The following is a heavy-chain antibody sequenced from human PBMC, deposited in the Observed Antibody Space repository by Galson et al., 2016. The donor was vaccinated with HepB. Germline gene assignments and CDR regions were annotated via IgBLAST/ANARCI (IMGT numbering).Heavy chain of an antibody. V-gene: IGHV3-53*01. Sequence: SLRLSCAASGFTVSGNFMTWVRQAPGQGLEWVSTIYNEGNTYYADSVKGRVTISRDNSKITLYLQMKSLKVEDTAMYYCARDQSSFSVPRRPVGMDVWGQGTPV. D-gene: IGHD6-13*01. CDR1: GFTVSGNF. CDR2: IYNEGNT. J-gene: IGHJ6*02. CDR3: ARDQSSFSVPRRPVGMDV.